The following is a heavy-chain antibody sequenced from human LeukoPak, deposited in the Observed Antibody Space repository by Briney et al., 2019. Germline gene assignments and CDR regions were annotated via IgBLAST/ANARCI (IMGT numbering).Heavy chain of an antibody. J-gene: IGHJ6*02. V-gene: IGHV1-8*01. CDR1: GYTFTSYD. D-gene: IGHD6-13*01. CDR2: MNPNSGNT. Sequence: ASVKVSCKASGYTFTSYDINWVRQATGQGLEWMGWMNPNSGNTGYAQKFQGRVTMTRNTSKSTAYMELSSLRSEDTAVYYCASWGSSYYYYGMDVWGQGTTVTVSS. CDR3: ASWGSSYYYYGMDV.